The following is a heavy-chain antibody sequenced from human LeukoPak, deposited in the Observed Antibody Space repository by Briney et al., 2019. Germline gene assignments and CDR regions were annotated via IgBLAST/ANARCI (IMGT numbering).Heavy chain of an antibody. Sequence: GGSLRLSCAASGFTFSSYAMSWVRQAPGKGLEWVSAISASGGSTYYADSVKGRFTISRDNSKNTLYLQMNSLRAEDTAVYYCARGRKYGMDVWGQGTTVTVSS. CDR1: GFTFSSYA. D-gene: IGHD1-14*01. V-gene: IGHV3-23*01. CDR3: ARGRKYGMDV. J-gene: IGHJ6*02. CDR2: ISASGGST.